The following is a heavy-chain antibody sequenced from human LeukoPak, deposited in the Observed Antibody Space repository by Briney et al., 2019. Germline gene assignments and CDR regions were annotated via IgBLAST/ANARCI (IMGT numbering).Heavy chain of an antibody. D-gene: IGHD3-22*01. CDR2: INAGNGNT. Sequence: ASVKVSCKASGYTFTSYAMHWVRQAPGQRLEWMGWINAGNGNTKYSQKFQGRVTITADKSTSTAYMELSSLRSEDTAVYYCARVYDSGGPRRWFDPWGQGTLVTVSS. CDR3: ARVYDSGGPRRWFDP. CDR1: GYTFTSYA. V-gene: IGHV1-3*01. J-gene: IGHJ5*02.